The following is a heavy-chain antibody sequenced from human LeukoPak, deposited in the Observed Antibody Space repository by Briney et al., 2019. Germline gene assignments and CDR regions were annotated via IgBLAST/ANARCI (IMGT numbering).Heavy chain of an antibody. D-gene: IGHD5-18*01. V-gene: IGHV4-59*12. Sequence: PSETLSLTCTVSGGSISSYYWSWIRQPPGKGLEWIGSIYYSGSTYYNPSLKSRVTISVDTSKNQFSLKLSSVTAADTAVYYCARNPDTAMVLRFYNWFDPWGQGTLVTVSS. CDR2: IYYSGST. CDR1: GGSISSYY. J-gene: IGHJ5*02. CDR3: ARNPDTAMVLRFYNWFDP.